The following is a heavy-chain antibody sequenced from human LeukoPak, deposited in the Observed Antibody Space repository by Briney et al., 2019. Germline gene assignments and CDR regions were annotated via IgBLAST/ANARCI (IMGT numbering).Heavy chain of an antibody. CDR2: IYYSGST. CDR1: GGSISSGDYC. CDR3: ARDIVVVPAASPIHWFDP. V-gene: IGHV4-30-4*01. J-gene: IGHJ5*02. Sequence: SETLSLTCTVSGGSISSGDYCWSWIRQPPGKGLEWIRYIYYSGSTYYNPSLKSRVTIPVDTSKNQFSLKLSSVTAADTAVYYCARDIVVVPAASPIHWFDPWGQGTLVTVSS. D-gene: IGHD2-2*01.